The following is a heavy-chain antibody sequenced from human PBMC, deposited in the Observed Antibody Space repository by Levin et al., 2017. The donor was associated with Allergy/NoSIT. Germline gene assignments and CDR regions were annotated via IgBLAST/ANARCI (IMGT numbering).Heavy chain of an antibody. CDR1: GLKFDDYM. CDR3: ARGLGSFYYYGMDV. J-gene: IGHJ6*02. CDR2: ISWDGVSS. V-gene: IGHV3-43*01. D-gene: IGHD2-15*01. Sequence: GGSLRLSCAASGLKFDDYMMHWVRQTPGKGLEWVSLISWDGVSSYYADSVKGRFTFSRDNSRNSLFPQMISLRTADTAVYFCARGLGSFYYYGMDVWGQGTTVTVSS.